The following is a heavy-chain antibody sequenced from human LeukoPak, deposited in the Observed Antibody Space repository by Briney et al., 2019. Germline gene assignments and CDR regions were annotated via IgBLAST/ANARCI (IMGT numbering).Heavy chain of an antibody. CDR3: ARDGWSQFGEIYFDY. Sequence: PGGSLRLSCAASGFTFSDYYMSWIRQAPGKGLEWVSYISSRSSTIHYADSVKGRFTTSRDNAKNSLYLQMNSLRDEDTAVYYCARDGWSQFGEIYFDYWGQGTVVTVSS. J-gene: IGHJ4*02. CDR1: GFTFSDYY. CDR2: ISSRSSTI. D-gene: IGHD3-10*01. V-gene: IGHV3-11*04.